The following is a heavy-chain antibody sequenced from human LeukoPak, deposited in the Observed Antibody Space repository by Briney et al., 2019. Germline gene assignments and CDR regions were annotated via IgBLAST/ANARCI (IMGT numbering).Heavy chain of an antibody. Sequence: PSETLSLTCAVSGYSISSGYYWGWIRQPPGKGLEWIGSIYRSGSTSYNPSLKSRVTISVDTSKNQFSLKLSSVTAADTAVYYCARAQGPYYYDSSGYPTGYDAFDIWGQGTMVTVSS. D-gene: IGHD3-22*01. CDR1: GYSISSGYY. J-gene: IGHJ3*02. V-gene: IGHV4-38-2*01. CDR2: IYRSGST. CDR3: ARAQGPYYYDSSGYPTGYDAFDI.